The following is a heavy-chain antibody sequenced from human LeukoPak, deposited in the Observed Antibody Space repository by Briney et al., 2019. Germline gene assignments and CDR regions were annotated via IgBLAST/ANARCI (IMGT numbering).Heavy chain of an antibody. CDR3: ALLTGEYYYYYGMDV. J-gene: IGHJ6*02. D-gene: IGHD1-26*01. CDR1: GYTFTSYE. Sequence: ASVKVSCKASGYTFTSYEINWVRQATGQGLEWMGWMNPNSGNTGYAQKFQGRVTMTRNTSISTAYMELSSLRSEDTAVYYCALLTGEYYYYYGMDVWGQGTTVTVSS. V-gene: IGHV1-8*02. CDR2: MNPNSGNT.